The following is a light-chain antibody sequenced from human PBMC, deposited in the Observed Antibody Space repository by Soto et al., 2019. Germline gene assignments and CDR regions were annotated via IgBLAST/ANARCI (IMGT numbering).Light chain of an antibody. CDR1: QSLRSSY. CDR2: GAS. V-gene: IGKV3-20*01. J-gene: IGKJ2*01. CDR3: QHYGSSLYT. Sequence: EIVLTQSPGTLSLSPGERATLSCRASQSLRSSYLAWYQQKPGQAPRLLIYGASSRAAGIPDRFSGSGSGTDFTLTISRLEPEDFAVYYCQHYGSSLYTFGQGTKLEIK.